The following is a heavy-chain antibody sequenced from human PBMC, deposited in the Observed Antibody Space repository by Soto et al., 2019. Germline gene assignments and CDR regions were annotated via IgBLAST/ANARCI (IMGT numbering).Heavy chain of an antibody. Sequence: GGSLRLSCAASGFPFSYHALNWVRQAPGKGLEWVAVISYDGDNKYIAESVKGRFTISRDNSKNTVSLQMNRLRTEDTAMYFWARGTTTSAFPAMDFWGNGPTVPVSS. CDR2: ISYDGDNK. CDR3: ARGTTTSAFPAMDF. CDR1: GFPFSYHA. D-gene: IGHD2-21*02. J-gene: IGHJ6*04. V-gene: IGHV3-30-3*01.